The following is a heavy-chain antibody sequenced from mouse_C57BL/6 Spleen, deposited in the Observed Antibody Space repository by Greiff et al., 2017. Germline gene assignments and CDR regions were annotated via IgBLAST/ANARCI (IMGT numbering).Heavy chain of an antibody. CDR1: GFSLTRYG. D-gene: IGHD3-2*02. CDR3: ARTDSSGSFAY. J-gene: IGHJ3*01. V-gene: IGHV2-6*03. Sequence: VKLVESGPGLVAPSQSLSITCTVSGFSLTRYGVHWVRQPPGKGLEWLVVIWSDGSTTYNLAIKSRLSISKDNSKSQVFLKMNSLQTDDAAMYYRARTDSSGSFAYCGQRTLVTVSA. CDR2: IWSDGST.